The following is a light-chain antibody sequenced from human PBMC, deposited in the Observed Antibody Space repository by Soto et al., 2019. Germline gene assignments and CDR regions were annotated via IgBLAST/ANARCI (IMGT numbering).Light chain of an antibody. Sequence: DIQMTQSPSTLSASVEDRVTMTCRASQSIRSWLAWYQQKPGKAPKLLIYDASSLESGVPSRFSGRRSGTEFTLTISSLQPDDFGTYYCQQYESYSPLTFGGGTKVDIK. V-gene: IGKV1-5*01. CDR3: QQYESYSPLT. CDR2: DAS. J-gene: IGKJ4*01. CDR1: QSIRSW.